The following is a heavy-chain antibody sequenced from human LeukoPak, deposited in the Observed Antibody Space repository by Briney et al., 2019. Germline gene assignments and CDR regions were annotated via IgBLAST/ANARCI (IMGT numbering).Heavy chain of an antibody. CDR3: ARVGRGDHTWGSYSCDH. CDR1: GYSFSSYH. V-gene: IGHV4-59*01. J-gene: IGHJ1*01. D-gene: IGHD3-16*01. Sequence: SETLSLTCTVSVSGYSFSSYHWSWLRHPPGKGLEWIGYISSSGSTSYNTSLKSRVTISVDTSKNQFSLKLSSVTAADTAVYYCARVGRGDHTWGSYSCDHWGQGTLVSVSS. CDR2: ISSSGST.